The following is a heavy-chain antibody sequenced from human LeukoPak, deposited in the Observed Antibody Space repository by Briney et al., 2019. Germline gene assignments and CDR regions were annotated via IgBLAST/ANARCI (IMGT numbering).Heavy chain of an antibody. J-gene: IGHJ6*03. Sequence: ASVKVSCKASGYTFTGYYMHWVRQAPGQGLEWMGWMNPNSGNTGYAQKFQGRVTITRNTSISTAYMELSSLRSEDTAVYYCARGDYDFWSGYYQDYYYYYYMDVWGKGTTVTVSS. CDR1: GYTFTGYY. V-gene: IGHV1-8*03. CDR3: ARGDYDFWSGYYQDYYYYYYMDV. CDR2: MNPNSGNT. D-gene: IGHD3-3*01.